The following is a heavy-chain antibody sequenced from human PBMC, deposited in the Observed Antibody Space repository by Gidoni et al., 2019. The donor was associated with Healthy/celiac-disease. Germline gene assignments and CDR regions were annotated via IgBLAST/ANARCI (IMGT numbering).Heavy chain of an antibody. CDR1: GFTVSSNY. J-gene: IGHJ3*02. V-gene: IGHV3-53*02. CDR3: ARDLVVGVGAAEAFDI. D-gene: IGHD1-26*01. CDR2: IYSGGST. Sequence: EVQLVETGGGLIQPGGSLRLSCAASGFTVSSNYMSWVRQAPGKGLEWVSVIYSGGSTYYADSVKGRFTISRDNSKNTLYLQMNSLRAEDTAVYYCARDLVVGVGAAEAFDIWGQGTMVTVSS.